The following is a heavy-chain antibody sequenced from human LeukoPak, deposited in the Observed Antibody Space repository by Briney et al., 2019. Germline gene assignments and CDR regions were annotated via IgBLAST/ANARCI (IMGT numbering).Heavy chain of an antibody. CDR2: INPNSGGT. CDR3: ARVDSSGWFVNDAFDI. CDR1: GYTFTGYY. Sequence: GASVKVSCKASGYTFTGYYMHWVRQAPGQGLEWMGWINPNSGGTNYAQKFQGRVTMTRDTSISTAYMELSRLRSDDTAVYYCARVDSSGWFVNDAFDIWGQGTLVTVSS. J-gene: IGHJ3*02. V-gene: IGHV1-2*02. D-gene: IGHD6-19*01.